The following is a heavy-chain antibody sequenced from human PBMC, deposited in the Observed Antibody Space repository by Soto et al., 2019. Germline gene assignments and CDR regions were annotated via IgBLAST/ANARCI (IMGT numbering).Heavy chain of an antibody. CDR2: IIPILGIA. Sequence: SVKVSCKASGGTFSSYTISWARQAPGQGLEWMGRIIPILGIANYAQKFQGRVTITADKSTSTAYMELSSLRSEDTAVYYCARGIYSSSSGAFDIWGQGAMVTVSS. D-gene: IGHD6-6*01. CDR1: GGTFSSYT. V-gene: IGHV1-69*02. CDR3: ARGIYSSSSGAFDI. J-gene: IGHJ3*02.